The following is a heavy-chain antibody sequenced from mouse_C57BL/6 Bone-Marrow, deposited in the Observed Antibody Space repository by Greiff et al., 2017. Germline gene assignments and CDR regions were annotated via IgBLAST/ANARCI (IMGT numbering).Heavy chain of an antibody. J-gene: IGHJ3*01. CDR3: ASYYYGSSYPFAY. Sequence: DVKLVESGGDLVKPGGSLKLSCAASGFTFSSYGMSWVRQTPDKRLEWVATISSGGSYTYYPDSVKGRFTISRDNAKNTLYLQMSSLKSEDTAMYYCASYYYGSSYPFAYWGQGTLVTVSA. CDR1: GFTFSSYG. CDR2: ISSGGSYT. D-gene: IGHD1-1*01. V-gene: IGHV5-6*02.